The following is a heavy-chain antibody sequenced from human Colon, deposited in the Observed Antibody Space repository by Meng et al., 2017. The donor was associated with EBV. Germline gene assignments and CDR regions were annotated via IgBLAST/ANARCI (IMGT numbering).Heavy chain of an antibody. D-gene: IGHD3-10*01. CDR3: ARASYGSGSPLGESWFNP. CDR1: GGSISSGVYY. V-gene: IGHV4-31*03. Sequence: VSLTEAGQVWGKPYQTLSLTCTVVGGSISSGVYYWSWIRQHPGKGLEWIGYIHSSGSTYYNPSLRSRLTISVDTSKNQFSLKLSSVTAADTAVYYCARASYGSGSPLGESWFNPWGQGTLVTVSS. J-gene: IGHJ5*02. CDR2: IHSSGST.